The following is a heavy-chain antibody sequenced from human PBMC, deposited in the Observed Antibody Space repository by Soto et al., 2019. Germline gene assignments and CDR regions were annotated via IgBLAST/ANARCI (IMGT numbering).Heavy chain of an antibody. V-gene: IGHV3-30*18. CDR2: ISYDGSNK. CDR3: AKDRYYYDSSGYYVLGY. CDR1: GFTFSSYG. J-gene: IGHJ4*02. Sequence: QVQLVESGGGVVRPGRSLRLSCAASGFTFSSYGMHWVRQAPGKGLEWVAVISYDGSNKYYADSVKGRFTISRDNSKNTLYLQMNSLRAEDTAVYYCAKDRYYYDSSGYYVLGYWGQGTLVTVSS. D-gene: IGHD3-22*01.